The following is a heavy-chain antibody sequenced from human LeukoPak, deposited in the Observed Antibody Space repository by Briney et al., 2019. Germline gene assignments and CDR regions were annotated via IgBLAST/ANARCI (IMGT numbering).Heavy chain of an antibody. Sequence: SETLSLTCAVYGGSFSGYYWSWIRQPPGKGLEWIGEINHSGSTNYNPSLKSRVTISVDTSKNQFSLKLSSVTAADTAVYYCARGAAAGAAAVDFDYWGEGTQVTVSS. CDR1: GGSFSGYY. D-gene: IGHD6-13*01. V-gene: IGHV4-34*01. J-gene: IGHJ4*02. CDR3: ARGAAAGAAAVDFDY. CDR2: INHSGST.